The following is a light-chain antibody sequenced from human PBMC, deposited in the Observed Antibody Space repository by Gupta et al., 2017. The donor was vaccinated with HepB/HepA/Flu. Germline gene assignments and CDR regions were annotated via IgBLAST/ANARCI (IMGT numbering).Light chain of an antibody. V-gene: IGKV4-1*01. J-gene: IGKJ1*01. CDR2: WAS. Sequence: DIVVTQSPDSLAVSLGERATINCKSSQSVLYSSNNKNYLAWYQQKAGQPPRLLIYWASTRESGVPDRFSGSGSGTDFTLTISSLQAEDVAVYYCQQYYSTPRKFGQGTKVEIK. CDR3: QQYYSTPRK. CDR1: QSVLYSSNNKNY.